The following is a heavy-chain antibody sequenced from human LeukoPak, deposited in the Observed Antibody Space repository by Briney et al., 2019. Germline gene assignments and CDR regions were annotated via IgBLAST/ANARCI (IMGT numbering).Heavy chain of an antibody. Sequence: GGSLRLSCAASGFTFSSYSMNWVRQAPGKGLEWVSSISSSSSYIYYADSVKGRFTISRDNAKNSLYLQMNSLRAEDTAVYYCARDGELGIPFDYWGQGTLVTVSS. CDR1: GFTFSSYS. CDR3: ARDGELGIPFDY. D-gene: IGHD7-27*01. V-gene: IGHV3-21*01. CDR2: ISSSSSYI. J-gene: IGHJ4*02.